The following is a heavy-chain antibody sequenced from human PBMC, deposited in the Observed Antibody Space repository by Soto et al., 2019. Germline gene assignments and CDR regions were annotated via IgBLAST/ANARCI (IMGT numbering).Heavy chain of an antibody. J-gene: IGHJ4*02. V-gene: IGHV3-23*01. CDR2: ISHSGGST. CDR3: ATFTRLVRYYFDY. Sequence: PGGSLRLSCAASGFTFSSYAMSWVRQAPGKGLEWVSAISHSGGSTYYADSLKGRFTISTENSKNPLYLQMNSLSDEAPAVYYCATFTRLVRYYFDYWGQGTLVTVSS. CDR1: GFTFSSYA. D-gene: IGHD3-3*01.